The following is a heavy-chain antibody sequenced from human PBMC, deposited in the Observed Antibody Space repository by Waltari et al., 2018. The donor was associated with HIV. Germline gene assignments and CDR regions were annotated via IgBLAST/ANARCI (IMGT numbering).Heavy chain of an antibody. V-gene: IGHV2-26*01. J-gene: IGHJ4*02. CDR3: ARGSGGNLYYFDY. CDR2: IFSNDEK. CDR1: GFSLSSPKLG. D-gene: IGHD1-7*01. Sequence: QVTLKESGPVLVKPTETLTLTCTVSGFSLSSPKLGVSWIRQPPGKALEWLAHIFSNDEKSYSPSLKSRLTISKDTSKSQVLLTMTNMDPADTATYYCARGSGGNLYYFDYWGQGTLVTVSS.